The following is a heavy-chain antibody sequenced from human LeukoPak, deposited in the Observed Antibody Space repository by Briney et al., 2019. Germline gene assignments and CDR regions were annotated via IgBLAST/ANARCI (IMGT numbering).Heavy chain of an antibody. V-gene: IGHV3-33*01. J-gene: IGHJ6*03. CDR3: ARDHRTVTYPHYMDV. D-gene: IGHD4-17*01. CDR1: GFTFSSYG. Sequence: GRSLRLSCAASGFTFSSYGMHWVRQAPGKGLEWVAVIWYDGSNKYYADSLKGRFTISRDNSKNTLYLQMNSLRAEDTAVYYCARDHRTVTYPHYMDVWGKGTTVTVSS. CDR2: IWYDGSNK.